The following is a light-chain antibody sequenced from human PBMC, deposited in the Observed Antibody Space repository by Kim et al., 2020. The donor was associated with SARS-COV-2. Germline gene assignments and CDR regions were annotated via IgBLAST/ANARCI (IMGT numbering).Light chain of an antibody. CDR2: EVS. V-gene: IGLV2-11*01. Sequence: PGQPVTITCTGTSSDVGKYKYVSWYQQHPGKAPKLIISEVSKRPAGVPDRFSGSKSGNTASLTISGLQAEDEADYYCCAYAGTYYIFGTGTKVTVL. J-gene: IGLJ1*01. CDR1: SSDVGKYKY. CDR3: CAYAGTYYI.